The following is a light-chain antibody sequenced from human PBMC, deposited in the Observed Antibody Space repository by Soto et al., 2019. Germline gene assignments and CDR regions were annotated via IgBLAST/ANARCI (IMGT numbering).Light chain of an antibody. J-gene: IGLJ1*01. V-gene: IGLV1-40*01. CDR1: SSNIGAGYD. CDR2: GNR. Sequence: HSVLTQPPSVSGAPGQRVTISCTGTSSNIGAGYDVHWYQQFPGTAPKLLIYGNRNRPSGVPDRFSGSKSGTSASLAITGLQAEDEATYYCQSCDSSLSGSGVFGTGTKLTVL. CDR3: QSCDSSLSGSGV.